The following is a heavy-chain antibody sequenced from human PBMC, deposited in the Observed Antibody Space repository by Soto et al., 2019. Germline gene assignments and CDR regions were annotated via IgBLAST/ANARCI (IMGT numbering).Heavy chain of an antibody. CDR1: GGSIRNYY. D-gene: IGHD2-2*01. CDR2: SGST. J-gene: IGHJ4*02. CDR3: ARHYCSSGNCYYFDY. Sequence: PSETLSLTCAVSGGSIRNYYWSWIRQPPGKGLEWIGGSGSTNYNPSLKSRVTISVDTSKNQFSLKLSSVTAAGTAVYHCARHYCSSGNCYYFDYWGPGTLVTVSS. V-gene: IGHV4-59*08.